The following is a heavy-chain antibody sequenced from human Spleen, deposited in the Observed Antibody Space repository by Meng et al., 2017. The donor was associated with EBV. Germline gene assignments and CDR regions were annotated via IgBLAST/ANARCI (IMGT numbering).Heavy chain of an antibody. D-gene: IGHD2-2*01. Sequence: QVQLRESGPRLVNPSETLSLPCSVSGGSISGSSYYWAWVRQPPGKGLEYIGSINYFGSTYYNLSLKSRVTISVDTSKNHFSLKLSSVTAADTAVYFCAREDNAKFDPWGQGTLVTVSS. J-gene: IGHJ5*02. CDR1: GGSISGSSYY. CDR3: AREDNAKFDP. V-gene: IGHV4-39*07. CDR2: INYFGST.